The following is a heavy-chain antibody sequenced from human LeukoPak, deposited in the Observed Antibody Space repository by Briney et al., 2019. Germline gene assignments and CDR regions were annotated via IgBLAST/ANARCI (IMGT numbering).Heavy chain of an antibody. V-gene: IGHV4-34*01. J-gene: IGHJ5*01. D-gene: IGHD3-10*01. CDR1: GFTFRNYV. CDR2: INHSGST. CDR3: ARGLPIISMLRGVKPSVMFDS. Sequence: GSLRLSCAASGFTFRNYVIHWVRQPPGKGLEWIGEINHSGSTNYNPSLKSRLSISIDTSKNQFALRLNSVTAADTAVYYCARGLPIISMLRGVKPSVMFDSWGQGTLVTVSS.